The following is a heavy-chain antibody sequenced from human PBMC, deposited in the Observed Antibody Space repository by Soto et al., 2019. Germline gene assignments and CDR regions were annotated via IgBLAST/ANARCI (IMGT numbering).Heavy chain of an antibody. J-gene: IGHJ6*02. Sequence: NPSETLSLTCAVSGGSISSSNWWSWVRQPPGKGLEWIGEIYHSGSTNYNPSLKSRVTISVDKSKNQFSLKLSSVTAADTAVYYCASLGYCSSTSCHRHYYYYGMDVWGQGTTVTVSS. CDR1: GGSISSSNW. CDR3: ASLGYCSSTSCHRHYYYYGMDV. D-gene: IGHD2-2*02. CDR2: IYHSGST. V-gene: IGHV4-4*02.